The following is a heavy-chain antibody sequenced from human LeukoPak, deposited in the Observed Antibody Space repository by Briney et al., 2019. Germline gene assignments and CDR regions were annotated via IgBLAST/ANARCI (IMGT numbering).Heavy chain of an antibody. CDR2: ISPDKT. J-gene: IGHJ3*02. CDR1: GFSFSTNP. Sequence: GGSLRLSCAASGFSFSTNPMSWVRQAPGKGLEWVSAISPDKTYYADSVKGRVTISRDNYKNTVDLHVNSPRAEDTAIYYCVKEHVDRAFTRSFEIWGQGIVVTVSS. CDR3: VKEHVDRAFTRSFEI. V-gene: IGHV3-23*01. D-gene: IGHD3-3*02.